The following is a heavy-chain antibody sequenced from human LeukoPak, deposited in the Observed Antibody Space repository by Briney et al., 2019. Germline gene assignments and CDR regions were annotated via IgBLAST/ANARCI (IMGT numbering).Heavy chain of an antibody. J-gene: IGHJ4*02. Sequence: ASVKVSCKASGGTFSSYAISWVRQAPGQGLEWMGRIIPILGIANYAQKFQGRVTITADKSTSTAYMELSSLRSEDTAVYYCARGVGAYYDFWSGSLDYWGQGTLVTVSS. D-gene: IGHD3-3*01. CDR3: ARGVGAYYDFWSGSLDY. CDR1: GGTFSSYA. V-gene: IGHV1-69*04. CDR2: IIPILGIA.